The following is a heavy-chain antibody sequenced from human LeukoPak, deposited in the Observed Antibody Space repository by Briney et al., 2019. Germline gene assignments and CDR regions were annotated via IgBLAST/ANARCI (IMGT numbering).Heavy chain of an antibody. CDR2: ISGSGSGT. D-gene: IGHD3-10*02. CDR3: AKSRPALFRFDC. V-gene: IGHV3-23*01. J-gene: IGHJ4*02. Sequence: GGSLRLSCAASGFVFTSYAMNWVRLAPGKGLEWVSAISGSGSGTYYADSVKGRFTISRDNSKNTLYLQMNSLKAEDTAIYYCAKSRPALFRFDCWGQGTLVTVSS. CDR1: GFVFTSYA.